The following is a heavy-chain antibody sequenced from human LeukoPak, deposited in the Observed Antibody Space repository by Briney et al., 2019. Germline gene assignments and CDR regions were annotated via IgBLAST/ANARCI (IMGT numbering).Heavy chain of an antibody. CDR1: GFTFSSYE. CDR3: ASPNYDSSGYYITHFDY. D-gene: IGHD3-22*01. V-gene: IGHV3-48*03. Sequence: PGGSLRLSCAASGFTFSSYEMNWVRQAPGKGLEWVSYISTGGSAIYYADSVKGRFTISRDNAKNSLYLQMNSLRAEDTAVYYCASPNYDSSGYYITHFDYWGQGTLVTVSS. CDR2: ISTGGSAI. J-gene: IGHJ4*02.